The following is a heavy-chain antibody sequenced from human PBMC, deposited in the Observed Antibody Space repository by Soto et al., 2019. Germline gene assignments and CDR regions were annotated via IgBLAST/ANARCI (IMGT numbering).Heavy chain of an antibody. V-gene: IGHV4-30-4*01. CDR2: ISYSGSA. CDR1: GGSMSSGIYY. J-gene: IGHJ4*02. CDR3: ATMGTPVTGLYYFDF. Sequence: QVQLQESGPGLVKPSQTLSLTCTVSGGSMSSGIYYWSWIRQPPGKGLEWIAFISYSGSAHYSASLRSRVSIAVDTSKSQFSLDLSSVTAADTAVYYCATMGTPVTGLYYFDFWGQGTLVTVSS. D-gene: IGHD4-17*01.